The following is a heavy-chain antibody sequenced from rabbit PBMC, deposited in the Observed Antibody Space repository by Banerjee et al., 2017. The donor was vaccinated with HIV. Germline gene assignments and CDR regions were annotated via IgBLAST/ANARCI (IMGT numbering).Heavy chain of an antibody. D-gene: IGHD6-1*01. CDR1: GFSFSGRYW. Sequence: QEQLEESGGDLVKPEGSLTLTCTASGFSFSGRYWIWWVRQAPGKGLEWIAYIATGSSGGTAYANWAKGRFTISKTSSTTVTLQMTSLTAADTATYFCARDRIRGAGYAGDGYAMSLWGPGTLVTVS. CDR2: IATGSSGGT. V-gene: IGHV1S45*01. J-gene: IGHJ4*01. CDR3: ARDRIRGAGYAGDGYAMSL.